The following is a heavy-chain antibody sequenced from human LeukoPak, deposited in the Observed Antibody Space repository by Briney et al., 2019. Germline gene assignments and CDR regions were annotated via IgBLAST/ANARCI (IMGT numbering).Heavy chain of an antibody. CDR3: ARVIVGATTRTRRFDP. CDR1: GGSISSYY. D-gene: IGHD1-26*01. V-gene: IGHV4-59*08. J-gene: IGHJ5*02. CDR2: IYYSGST. Sequence: SETLSLTCTVPGGSISSYYWSWIRQPPGKGLEWVGYIYYSGSTNYNPSLTSRVTISVDTSKNQFSLKLSSVTAADTAVYYCARVIVGATTRTRRFDPWGQGTLVSVSS.